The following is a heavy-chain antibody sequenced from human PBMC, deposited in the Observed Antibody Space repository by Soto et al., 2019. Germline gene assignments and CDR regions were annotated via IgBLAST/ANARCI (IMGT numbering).Heavy chain of an antibody. Sequence: SETLSLTRTVSGGSISSDSFYWAWIRQPPGKGLGWIGIIYYSGDTYYNPSLAGRLTMSVDTSNQFSLTLRSVTAADTALYYCARNQPQRYCSGGTCRPAYGMDVWGQGTTVTVSS. V-gene: IGHV4-39*01. J-gene: IGHJ6*02. CDR3: ARNQPQRYCSGGTCRPAYGMDV. D-gene: IGHD2-15*01. CDR2: IYYSGDT. CDR1: GGSISSDSFY.